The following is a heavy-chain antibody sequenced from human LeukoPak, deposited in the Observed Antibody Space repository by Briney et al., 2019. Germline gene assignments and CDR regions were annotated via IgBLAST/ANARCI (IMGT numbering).Heavy chain of an antibody. J-gene: IGHJ3*02. CDR2: ISAYNGNT. CDR1: GYTFTSYD. D-gene: IGHD3-10*01. Sequence: ASVKVSCKASGYTFTSYDINWARQATGQGLEWMGWISAYNGNTNYAQKLQGRVTMTTDTSTSTAYMELRSLRSDDTAVYYCARGVLREAFDIWGQGTMVTVSS. V-gene: IGHV1-18*01. CDR3: ARGVLREAFDI.